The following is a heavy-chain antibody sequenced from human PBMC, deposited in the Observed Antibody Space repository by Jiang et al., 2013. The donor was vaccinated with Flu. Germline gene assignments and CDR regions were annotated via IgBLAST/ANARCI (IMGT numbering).Heavy chain of an antibody. CDR1: GFTFSSYG. CDR3: AKGHSSWGPPIDY. Sequence: RSLRLSCAASGFTFSSYGMHWVRQAPGKGLEWVAVISYDGSNKYYADSVKGRFTISRDNSKNTLYLQMNSLRAEDTAVYYCAKGHSSWGPPIDYWGQGTLVTVSS. D-gene: IGHD6-13*01. CDR2: ISYDGSNK. V-gene: IGHV3-30*18. J-gene: IGHJ4*02.